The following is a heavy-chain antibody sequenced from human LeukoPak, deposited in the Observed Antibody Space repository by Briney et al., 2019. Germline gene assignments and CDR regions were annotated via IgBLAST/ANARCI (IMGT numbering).Heavy chain of an antibody. D-gene: IGHD1-26*01. V-gene: IGHV4-61*02. CDR1: GGSISSGSYY. CDR3: ARWGIVGSTRPDF. Sequence: PSQTLSLTCTVSGGSISSGSYYWSWIRQPAGKGLEWIGRIYTSGSTNYNPSLKSRVTISVDTSKNQFSLNLNSVTAADTAVYYCARWGIVGSTRPDFWGQGILITVSS. CDR2: IYTSGST. J-gene: IGHJ4*02.